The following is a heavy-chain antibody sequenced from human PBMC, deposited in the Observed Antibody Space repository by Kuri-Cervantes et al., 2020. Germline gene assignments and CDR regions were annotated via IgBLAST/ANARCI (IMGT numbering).Heavy chain of an antibody. J-gene: IGHJ6*02. CDR3: ARAFKQRFLEWLPSRGGYYYGMDV. CDR1: GFTFDDYA. V-gene: IGHV3-9*01. Sequence: GGSPRLSCAASGFTFDDYAMHWVRQAPGKGLEWVSGISWNSGSIGYADSVKGRFTISRDNSKNTLYLQMNSLRAEDTAVYYCARAFKQRFLEWLPSRGGYYYGMDVWGQGTTVTVSS. D-gene: IGHD3-3*01. CDR2: ISWNSGSI.